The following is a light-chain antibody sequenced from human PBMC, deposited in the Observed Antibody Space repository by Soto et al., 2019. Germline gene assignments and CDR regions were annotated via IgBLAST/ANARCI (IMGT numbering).Light chain of an antibody. J-gene: IGKJ2*01. V-gene: IGKV2D-29*02. Sequence: DIVMTQTPLSLSVTPGQPASISCKSSQSLLHSDGKTYLYWYLQKPGQSPQLLIYDLPNRFAGGPDRFSGSGSRTDFTLKISRVEAEDVGVYYCMQAIQVPYTFGQGTKLEI. CDR3: MQAIQVPYT. CDR1: QSLLHSDGKTY. CDR2: DLP.